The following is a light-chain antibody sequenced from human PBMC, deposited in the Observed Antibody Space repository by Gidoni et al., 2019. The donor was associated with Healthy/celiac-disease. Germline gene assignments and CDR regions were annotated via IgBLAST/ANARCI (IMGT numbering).Light chain of an antibody. V-gene: IGKV3-20*01. Sequence: ELVLTQSPGTLSLSPGERATLSCRASQSVSSSYLAWYQQKPGQAPRLLIYGASSRATGIPDRFNGSGSGTDFTLTISRLEPEDFAVYYCQQYGSSPRVTFXGXTKVEIK. CDR3: QQYGSSPRVT. J-gene: IGKJ4*01. CDR2: GAS. CDR1: QSVSSSY.